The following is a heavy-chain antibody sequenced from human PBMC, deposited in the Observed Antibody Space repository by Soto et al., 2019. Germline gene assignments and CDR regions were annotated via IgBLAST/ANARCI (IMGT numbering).Heavy chain of an antibody. J-gene: IGHJ4*02. D-gene: IGHD6-19*01. Sequence: QVQLVQSGAEVKKRGASVKVSCKASGYTFTNYDINWVRQATGQGLEWMGWMNPNSGNTGYAQRFQGRVNMTRDNSIATAYMELSSLRSEDTAVYYCARTDYSSCGLVVYWIQGTLDTVSS. CDR2: MNPNSGNT. CDR1: GYTFTNYD. CDR3: ARTDYSSCGLVVY. V-gene: IGHV1-8*01.